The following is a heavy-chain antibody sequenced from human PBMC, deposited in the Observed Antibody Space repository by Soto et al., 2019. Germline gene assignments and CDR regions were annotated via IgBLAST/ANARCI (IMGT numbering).Heavy chain of an antibody. CDR3: ARDGSYGSGSYRVKTYYYYYYGMDV. Sequence: GGSLRLSCAASGFTFSSYWMHWVRQAPGKGLVWVSRINSDGSSTSYADSVKGRFTISRDNAKSRLYLQMNSLRAEDTAVYYCARDGSYGSGSYRVKTYYYYYYGMDVWGQGTTVTVSS. J-gene: IGHJ6*02. CDR2: INSDGSST. V-gene: IGHV3-74*01. CDR1: GFTFSSYW. D-gene: IGHD3-10*01.